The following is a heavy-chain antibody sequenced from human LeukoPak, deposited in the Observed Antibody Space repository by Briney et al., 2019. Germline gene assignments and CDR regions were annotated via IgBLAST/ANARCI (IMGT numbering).Heavy chain of an antibody. CDR1: GGSISSGDYY. J-gene: IGHJ6*03. CDR3: ARRGYSSSWSKGVYYYYYYMDV. V-gene: IGHV4-30-4*08. Sequence: PQTLSLTCTVSGGSISSGDYYWTWVRQPPGKGLEWIGEISHSGGANYSPSLKSRVTISLDTSKNQFSLRLTSVTAADTAVYYCARRGYSSSWSKGVYYYYYYMDVWGKGTTVTVSS. CDR2: ISHSGGA. D-gene: IGHD6-13*01.